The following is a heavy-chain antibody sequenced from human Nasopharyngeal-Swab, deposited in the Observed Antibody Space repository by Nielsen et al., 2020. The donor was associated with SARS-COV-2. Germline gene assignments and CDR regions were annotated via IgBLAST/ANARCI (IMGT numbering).Heavy chain of an antibody. V-gene: IGHV1-8*01. D-gene: IGHD6-19*01. CDR2: VNPNSGST. J-gene: IGHJ4*02. Sequence: WVRQAPGQGLEWLGRVNPNSGSTIYAQRFRGRVTMTRNTAINTAYMELTSLTSEDTAMYFCARVFSSAWYYFDYWGQGTLVTVSS. CDR3: ARVFSSAWYYFDY.